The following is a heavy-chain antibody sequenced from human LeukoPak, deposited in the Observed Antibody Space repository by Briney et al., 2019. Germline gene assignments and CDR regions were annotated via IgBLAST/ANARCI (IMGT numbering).Heavy chain of an antibody. CDR3: AKDLLGYGDYNGMDV. D-gene: IGHD4-17*01. CDR1: GFTFSSYG. CDR2: ISYDGSNK. Sequence: GGSLRLSCAASGFTFSSYGMHWVRQAPGKGLEWVAVISYDGSNKYYADSVKGRFTISRDNSKNTLYLQMNSLRAEDTAVYHCAKDLLGYGDYNGMDVWGQGTTVTVSS. J-gene: IGHJ6*02. V-gene: IGHV3-30*18.